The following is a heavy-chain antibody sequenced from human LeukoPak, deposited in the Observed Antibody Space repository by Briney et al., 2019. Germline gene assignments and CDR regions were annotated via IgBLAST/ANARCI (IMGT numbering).Heavy chain of an antibody. V-gene: IGHV3-23*01. CDR3: ARKGGYGSGRTYDY. CDR1: GFTFSSYA. J-gene: IGHJ4*02. Sequence: PGGSLRLSCAASGFTFSSYAMSWVRQAPGKGLEWVSAISGSGGSTYYADSVKGRFTISRDNAKNSLYLQMNSLRAEDTAAYYCARKGGYGSGRTYDYWGQGTLVTVSS. D-gene: IGHD5-18*01. CDR2: ISGSGGST.